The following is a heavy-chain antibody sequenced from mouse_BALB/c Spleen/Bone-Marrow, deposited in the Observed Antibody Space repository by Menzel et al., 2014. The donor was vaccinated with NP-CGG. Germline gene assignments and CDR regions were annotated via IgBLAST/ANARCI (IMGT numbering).Heavy chain of an antibody. D-gene: IGHD2-4*01. Sequence: QVQLQQSGPELVKPGASVKMSCKASGYTFTSYFIHWVKQRPGQGLEWIGWIYPGDGSTKYNEKFKGKTTLTADKSSSTAYMLLSSLTSGASAIYFCARDYDGYAMDYWGQGTSVTVSS. J-gene: IGHJ4*01. CDR1: GYTFTSYF. CDR3: ARDYDGYAMDY. CDR2: IYPGDGST. V-gene: IGHV1S56*01.